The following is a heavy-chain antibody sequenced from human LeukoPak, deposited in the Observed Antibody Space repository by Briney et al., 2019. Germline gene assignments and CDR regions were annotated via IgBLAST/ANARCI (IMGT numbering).Heavy chain of an antibody. CDR3: TTGNWGPY. Sequence: GGSLRLSCAASGFTFSNAWMNWVRQAPGKGLEWVGRIKSRIDGETTDFGAPVKGRFAISRDDSKNTMYLHMNSLRTEDTAVYYCTTGNWGPYWGQGALVTVSS. CDR2: IKSRIDGETT. CDR1: GFTFSNAW. J-gene: IGHJ4*02. V-gene: IGHV3-15*07. D-gene: IGHD7-27*01.